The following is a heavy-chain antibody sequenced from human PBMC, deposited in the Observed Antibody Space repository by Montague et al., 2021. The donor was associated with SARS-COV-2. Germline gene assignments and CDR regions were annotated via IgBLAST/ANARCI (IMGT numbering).Heavy chain of an antibody. D-gene: IGHD1-26*01. CDR3: AHRRGLLLSDAFDI. Sequence: PALAKPTQTLTQTCTFSGFSLSTSGVGVGWIRQPPGKALEWLALIYWDDDKRYSPSLKSRLTITKDTSKNQVVLTMTNMDPVDTATYYCAHRRGLLLSDAFDIWGQGTMVTVSS. J-gene: IGHJ3*02. CDR1: GFSLSTSGVG. CDR2: IYWDDDK. V-gene: IGHV2-5*02.